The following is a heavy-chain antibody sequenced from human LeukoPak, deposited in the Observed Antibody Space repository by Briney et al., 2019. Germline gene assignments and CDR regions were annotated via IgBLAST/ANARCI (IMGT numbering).Heavy chain of an antibody. Sequence: SQTLSLTCAISGDSVSYNVAAWNWIRQSPSRGLEWLGRTLYRSKWYNDYAGSVKSRITINTDTSKNQFTLQLKPVTHDDTAVYYWVASRDNGCYSETFGFWGQGTTVIVSS. CDR2: TLYRSKWYN. D-gene: IGHD2-15*01. CDR1: GDSVSYNVAA. J-gene: IGHJ3*01. V-gene: IGHV6-1*01. CDR3: VASRDNGCYSETFGF.